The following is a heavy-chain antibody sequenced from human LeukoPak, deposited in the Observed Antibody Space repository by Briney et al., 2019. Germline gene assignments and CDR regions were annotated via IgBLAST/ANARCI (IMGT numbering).Heavy chain of an antibody. Sequence: PGGSLRLSCAASTFTFSSYEMNWVRQAPGKGLEWISYISRSGSPIYYADSVKGRFTISRDNAKNSLYLQMNSLRAEDTAVYYCASGYDLPYWGQGTLVTVSS. J-gene: IGHJ4*02. V-gene: IGHV3-48*03. CDR2: ISRSGSPI. D-gene: IGHD5-12*01. CDR3: ASGYDLPY. CDR1: TFTFSSYE.